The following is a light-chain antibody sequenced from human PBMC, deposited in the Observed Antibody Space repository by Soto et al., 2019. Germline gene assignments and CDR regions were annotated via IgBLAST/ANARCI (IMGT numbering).Light chain of an antibody. J-gene: IGKJ2*01. CDR1: HSVSSSY. Sequence: EIVLTQSPGTLSLSPGEKATLSCRASHSVSSSYLAWYQQKPGQAPRLLIYGASSRATGIPDRFSGRGSGTDFTLTISRLEPEDFAVYYCQQYGGSPPYTFGQGTKLEIK. CDR2: GAS. CDR3: QQYGGSPPYT. V-gene: IGKV3-20*01.